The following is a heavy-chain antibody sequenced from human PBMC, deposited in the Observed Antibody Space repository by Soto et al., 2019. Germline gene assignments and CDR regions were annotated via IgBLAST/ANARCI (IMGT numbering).Heavy chain of an antibody. J-gene: IGHJ6*02. CDR1: GFTFSSYA. CDR2: ISYDGSNK. V-gene: IGHV3-30-3*01. Sequence: GGSLRLSCAASGFTFSSYAMHWVRQAPGKGLEWVAVISYDGSNKYYADSVKGRFTISRDNSKNTLYLQMNSLRAEDTAVYYCARETLVRVGATDYYYYGMDVWGQGTTVTVS. CDR3: ARETLVRVGATDYYYYGMDV. D-gene: IGHD1-26*01.